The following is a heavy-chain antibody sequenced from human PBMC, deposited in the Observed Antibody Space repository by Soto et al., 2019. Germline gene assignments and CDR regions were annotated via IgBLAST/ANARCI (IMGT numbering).Heavy chain of an antibody. CDR1: GFTFSSYA. CDR2: ISGSGGST. D-gene: IGHD2-8*01. Sequence: GGSLRLSCAASGFTFSSYAMSWVRQAPGKGLEWASAISGSGGSTYYADSVKGRFTISRDNSKNTLYLQMNSLRAEDTAVYYCAKAVLMVYAIEYYFDYWGQGTLVTVSS. CDR3: AKAVLMVYAIEYYFDY. J-gene: IGHJ4*02. V-gene: IGHV3-23*01.